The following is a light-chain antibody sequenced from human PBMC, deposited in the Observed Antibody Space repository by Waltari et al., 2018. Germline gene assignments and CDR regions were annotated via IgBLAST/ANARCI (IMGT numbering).Light chain of an antibody. CDR2: GAS. CDR1: QSVSSSY. V-gene: IGKV3-20*01. J-gene: IGKJ2*01. CDR3: QRYGSSPTYMYT. Sequence: EIVLTQSPGTLSLSPGERATLSCRASQSVSSSYLAWYQQKPGQAPRLLIYGASSSATSIPDRFSGSGSWTDFTLAISRMEPDDFAVYFGQRYGSSPTYMYTFGQWTKLENK.